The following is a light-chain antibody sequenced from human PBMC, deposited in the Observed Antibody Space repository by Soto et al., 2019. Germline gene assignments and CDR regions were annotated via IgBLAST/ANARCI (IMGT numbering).Light chain of an antibody. V-gene: IGKV3-11*01. CDR1: QSVNSY. CDR3: QQRSNWLYS. Sequence: EIVLTQSPATLSLSPGERVTLSCRASQSVNSYLAWFQQRPGQAPRLLIYDTSNRATGIPARFSGSGSGTDFTLTISSLEPEDFAVYYCQQRSNWLYSFGQGTKLEI. CDR2: DTS. J-gene: IGKJ2*01.